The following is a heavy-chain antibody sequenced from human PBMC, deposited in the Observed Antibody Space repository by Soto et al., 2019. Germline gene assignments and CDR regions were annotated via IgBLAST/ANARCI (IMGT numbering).Heavy chain of an antibody. CDR1: GFTFSSYA. Sequence: EVHLLESGGNVVQPGGSLRLSCAASGFTFSSYAMNWVRQAPGKGLEGVSSISANGRNTYYADSVKGRFPISRDRAKNTLYLQLDSLRVEDTAIYYCAEDLSRLGWLALGARFDSWGQGTLVTVSS. J-gene: IGHJ4*02. V-gene: IGHV3-23*01. CDR3: AEDLSRLGWLALGARFDS. CDR2: ISANGRNT. D-gene: IGHD5-18*01.